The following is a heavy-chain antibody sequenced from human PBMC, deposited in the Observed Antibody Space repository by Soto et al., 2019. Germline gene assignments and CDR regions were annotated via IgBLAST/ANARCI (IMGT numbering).Heavy chain of an antibody. CDR3: ARGLRSDQLLWDDAFDI. J-gene: IGHJ3*02. D-gene: IGHD2-2*01. CDR1: GFTFSSYS. CDR2: ISSSSSTI. Sequence: EVQLVESGGGLVQPGGSLRLSCAASGFTFSSYSMNWVRQAPGKGLEWVSYISSSSSTIYYADSVKGRFTISRDNAKNSLYLQMNSLRAEDTAVYYCARGLRSDQLLWDDAFDIWGQGTMVTVSS. V-gene: IGHV3-48*01.